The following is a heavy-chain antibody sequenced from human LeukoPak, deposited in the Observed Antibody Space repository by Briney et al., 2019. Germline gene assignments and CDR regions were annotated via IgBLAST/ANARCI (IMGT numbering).Heavy chain of an antibody. J-gene: IGHJ4*02. CDR2: LWYDGTNK. V-gene: IGHV3-33*08. CDR3: ARTRYNSGGGDY. CDR1: GFIFSSYW. D-gene: IGHD6-19*01. Sequence: GGSLRLSCAASGFIFSSYWMHWVRQAPGKGLEWVAVLWYDGTNKYYADSVEGRFTISRDNSKNTLYLQMNSLRAEDSAVYYCARTRYNSGGGDYWGQGTLVTVSP.